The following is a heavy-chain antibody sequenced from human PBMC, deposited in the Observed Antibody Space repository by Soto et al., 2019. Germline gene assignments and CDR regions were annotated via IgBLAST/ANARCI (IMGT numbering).Heavy chain of an antibody. D-gene: IGHD3-10*01. CDR2: INHSGST. CDR1: GGSFSGYY. Sequence: QVQLQQWGAGLLKPSETLSLTCAVYGGSFSGYYWSWIRQPPGKGLEWIGEINHSGSTNYNPSLKSRVTISVDTSKNQFSLKLSSVTAADTAVYYCARDRGAYRWFDPWGQGTLVTVSS. V-gene: IGHV4-34*01. CDR3: ARDRGAYRWFDP. J-gene: IGHJ5*02.